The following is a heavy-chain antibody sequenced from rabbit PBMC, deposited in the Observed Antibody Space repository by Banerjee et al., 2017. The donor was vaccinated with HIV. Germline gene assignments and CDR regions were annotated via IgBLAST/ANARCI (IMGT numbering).Heavy chain of an antibody. Sequence: QSLEESGGGLVQPEGSLALTCKASGFSFSSVYYMCWVRQAPGKGLEWIACIYAGSSGSTYYASWAKGRFTISKTSSTTVTLQMTSPTAADTATYFCARGYGGGTGYFNLWGPGTLVTVS. CDR3: ARGYGGGTGYFNL. CDR1: GFSFSSVYY. CDR2: IYAGSSGST. J-gene: IGHJ4*01. D-gene: IGHD4-2*01. V-gene: IGHV1S40*01.